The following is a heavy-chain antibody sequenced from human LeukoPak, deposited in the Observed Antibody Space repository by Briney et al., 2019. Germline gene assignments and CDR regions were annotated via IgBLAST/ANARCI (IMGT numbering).Heavy chain of an antibody. Sequence: SETLSLTCTVSGGSISSYYWSWIRQPPGKGLEWIGYIYYSGSTNYNPSLKSRVTISVDTSKNQFSLKLSSVTAADTAVYYCARRPYSGSYYSTERSYYFDYWGQGTLVTVSS. J-gene: IGHJ4*02. CDR1: GGSISSYY. CDR3: ARRPYSGSYYSTERSYYFDY. D-gene: IGHD1-26*01. V-gene: IGHV4-59*08. CDR2: IYYSGST.